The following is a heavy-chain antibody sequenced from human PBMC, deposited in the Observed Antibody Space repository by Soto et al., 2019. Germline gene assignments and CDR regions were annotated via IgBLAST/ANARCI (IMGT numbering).Heavy chain of an antibody. V-gene: IGHV4-4*02. J-gene: IGHJ4*02. Sequence: QVQLQESGPGLVKPSGTLSLTSAVSGGSISSSNWWRWVRQPPGKGLEWIGEIYHTGSTNYNPSLKSRVTISVDKSKNLFSLKLSSVTSADTAVYYCACTSGGILFVPSGYFDYWGKGTLVTVSS. CDR1: GGSISSSNW. CDR3: ACTSGGILFVPSGYFDY. CDR2: IYHTGST. D-gene: IGHD2-15*01.